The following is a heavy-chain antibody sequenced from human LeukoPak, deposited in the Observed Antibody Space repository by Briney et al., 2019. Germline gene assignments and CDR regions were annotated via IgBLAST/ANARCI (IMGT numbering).Heavy chain of an antibody. V-gene: IGHV5-51*01. D-gene: IGHD2-2*03. Sequence: GESLKISCKGSGYSFIDYWIGWVRQMPGKGLEWMGIIYPGDSDTRYSPSFQGQVTISADKSISTAYLQWSSLKASDTAMYYCARPFGYCSRTSCFSRARDYWGQGTLVTVSS. J-gene: IGHJ4*02. CDR1: GYSFIDYW. CDR2: IYPGDSDT. CDR3: ARPFGYCSRTSCFSRARDY.